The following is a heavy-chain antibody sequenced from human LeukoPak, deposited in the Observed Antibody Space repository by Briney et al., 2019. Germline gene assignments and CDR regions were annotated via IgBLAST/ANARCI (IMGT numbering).Heavy chain of an antibody. V-gene: IGHV4-39*07. Sequence: PSETLSLTCTVSGGSISSSNYYWSWLRQPPGKGLEWIGEINHSGSTNYNPSLKSRVTISVDTSKNQFSLKLSSVTAADTAVYYCASVGYCSSTSCQKWNNWFDPWGQGTLVTVSS. D-gene: IGHD2-2*01. J-gene: IGHJ5*02. CDR3: ASVGYCSSTSCQKWNNWFDP. CDR1: GGSISSSNYY. CDR2: INHSGST.